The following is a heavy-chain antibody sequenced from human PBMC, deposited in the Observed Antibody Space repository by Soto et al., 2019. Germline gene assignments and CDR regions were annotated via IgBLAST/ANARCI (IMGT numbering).Heavy chain of an antibody. CDR2: INPSGGST. J-gene: IGHJ5*02. D-gene: IGHD5-12*01. CDR3: ARGTVDIVATIMGNWFDP. Sequence: ASVKVSCKASGYTFTSYYMHWVRQAPGQGLEWMGIINPSGGSTSYAQKFQGRVTMTRDTSTSTVYMELSSLRSEDTAVYYFARGTVDIVATIMGNWFDPWGQGTLVTVSS. CDR1: GYTFTSYY. V-gene: IGHV1-46*03.